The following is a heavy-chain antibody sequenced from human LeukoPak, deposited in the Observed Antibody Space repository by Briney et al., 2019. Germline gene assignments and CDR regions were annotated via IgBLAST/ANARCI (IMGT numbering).Heavy chain of an antibody. CDR1: GYTFTGYY. V-gene: IGHV1-2*02. J-gene: IGHJ6*02. D-gene: IGHD4-17*01. CDR2: INPNSGGT. Sequence: ASVRVSCKASGYTFTGYYMHWVRQAPGQGLEWMGWINPNSGGTNYAQKFQGRVTMTRDTSISTAYMELSRLGSDDTAVYYCARARDYGDYGYYYGMDVWGQGTTVTVSS. CDR3: ARARDYGDYGYYYGMDV.